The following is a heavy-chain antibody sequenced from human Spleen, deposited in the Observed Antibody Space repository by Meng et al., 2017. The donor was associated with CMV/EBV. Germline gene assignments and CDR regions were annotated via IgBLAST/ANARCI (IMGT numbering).Heavy chain of an antibody. CDR2: VSGRSNYI. V-gene: IGHV3-21*01. CDR3: ARDRALVGATYPDY. J-gene: IGHJ4*02. Sequence: SGFTFSSYSMNWVRQGPGKGMGWDSSVSGRSNYIYYADSVKGRFTISRDKAKNSLYLQMNSLRAEDTAVYYCARDRALVGATYPDYWGQGTLVTVSP. CDR1: GFTFSSYS. D-gene: IGHD1-26*01.